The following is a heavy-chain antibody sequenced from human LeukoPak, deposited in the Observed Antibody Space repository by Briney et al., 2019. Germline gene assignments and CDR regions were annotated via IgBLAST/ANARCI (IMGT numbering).Heavy chain of an antibody. CDR1: GGSFSGYY. D-gene: IGHD3-16*02. V-gene: IGHV4-34*01. J-gene: IGHJ4*02. CDR2: INHSGST. CDR3: ARGHYDYVWGSYPFDY. Sequence: SETLSLTCAVYGGSFSGYYWSWIRQPPGKGLEWIGEINHSGSTNYNPSLKSRVTISVDTSKNQFSLKLSSVTAADTAVYYCARGHYDYVWGSYPFDYWGQGTLVTVSS.